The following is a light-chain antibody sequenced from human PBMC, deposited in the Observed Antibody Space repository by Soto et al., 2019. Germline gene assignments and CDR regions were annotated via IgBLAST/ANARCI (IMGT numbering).Light chain of an antibody. J-gene: IGLJ1*01. CDR1: SXDVGSYNL. Sequence: QSALTQPASVSGSPGQSITISCTGTSXDVGSYNLVSWYQQHPGKAPKLMIYEGSKRPSGVSNRFSGSKSGNTASLTISGLQAEDEADYYCCSYEGSSTPYVFGTGTKVTVL. V-gene: IGLV2-23*01. CDR3: CSYEGSSTPYV. CDR2: EGS.